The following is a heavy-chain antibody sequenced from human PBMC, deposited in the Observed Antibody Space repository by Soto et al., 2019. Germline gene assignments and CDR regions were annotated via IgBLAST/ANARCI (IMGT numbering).Heavy chain of an antibody. CDR1: GFTYSTYA. Sequence: EVQLLESGGGLVQPGGSLRLSCTTSGFTYSTYAMSWVRQAPGKGLEWVSVISGNGGTTYYADSVKGRFTISRDNSQRTLYVQMNSLRAGNTAIFFCAKGGGGSGWSDAFDIWGQGTMVTVSS. V-gene: IGHV3-23*01. J-gene: IGHJ3*02. CDR2: ISGNGGTT. CDR3: AKGGGGSGWSDAFDI. D-gene: IGHD6-19*01.